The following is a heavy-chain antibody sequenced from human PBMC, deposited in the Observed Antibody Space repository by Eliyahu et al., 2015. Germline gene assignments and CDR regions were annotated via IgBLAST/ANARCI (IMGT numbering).Heavy chain of an antibody. CDR1: GFNFISYP. CDR3: AREGDH. V-gene: IGHV3-21*01. Sequence: EVQMVESGGGLVKPGGSLRLTCAASGFNFISYPVNWFRQAPGKGLEWVSSISSNTFSIHYADSVRDRFTISRDNAKNSVFLQLNSLRVEDTALYYCAREGDHWGRGTPVIVSX. J-gene: IGHJ5*02. CDR2: ISSNTFSI.